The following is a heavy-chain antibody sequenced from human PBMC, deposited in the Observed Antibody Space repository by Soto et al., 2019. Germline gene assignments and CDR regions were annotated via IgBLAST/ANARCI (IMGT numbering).Heavy chain of an antibody. CDR3: AREARTTCSSRGYFDY. J-gene: IGHJ4*02. CDR1: GYTFTGYY. Sequence: LKVSCKASGYTFTGYYMHWVRQAPGQGLEWMGWINPNSGGTNYAQKFQGWVTMTRDTSISTAYMELSRLRSDDTAVYYCAREARTTCSSRGYFDYRGQGTLVTASS. V-gene: IGHV1-2*04. CDR2: INPNSGGT. D-gene: IGHD6-13*01.